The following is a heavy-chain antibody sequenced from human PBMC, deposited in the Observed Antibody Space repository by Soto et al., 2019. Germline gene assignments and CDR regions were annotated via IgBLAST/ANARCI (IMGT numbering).Heavy chain of an antibody. CDR2: FDPEDGET. CDR1: GYTLTELS. D-gene: IGHD1-26*01. CDR3: ATALIVGASRLFDY. V-gene: IGHV1-24*01. Sequence: ASVKVSCKVSGYTLTELSMHWVRQAPGKGLEWMGGFDPEDGETIYAQKFQGRVTMTEDTSTDTAYMELSSLRSEDTAVYYCATALIVGASRLFDYWGQGXLVTVSS. J-gene: IGHJ4*02.